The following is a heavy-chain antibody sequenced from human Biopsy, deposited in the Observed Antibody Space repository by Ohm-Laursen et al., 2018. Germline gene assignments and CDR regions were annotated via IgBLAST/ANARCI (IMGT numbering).Heavy chain of an antibody. Sequence: SLRLSCAASGFSFEDYGMHWVRQAPGKGLEWVSSISWQSATRNYADSVKGRFAIPRDNAKKSLYLEVDSLRDEDTALYYCVKDKDFRDAFDIWGQGTMVTVSS. CDR1: GFSFEDYG. CDR3: VKDKDFRDAFDI. D-gene: IGHD3-3*01. V-gene: IGHV3-9*01. J-gene: IGHJ3*02. CDR2: ISWQSATR.